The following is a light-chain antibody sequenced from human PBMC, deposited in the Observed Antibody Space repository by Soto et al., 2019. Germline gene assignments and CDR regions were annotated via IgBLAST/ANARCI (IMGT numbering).Light chain of an antibody. V-gene: IGKV3-15*01. CDR1: QDVTNS. CDR3: QQYIRRPLS. J-gene: IGKJ5*01. Sequence: ITQSPSSLSASVGDRVTITCRAAQDVTNSVAWYQQKSGQAPRLLIYDASARASGVSARFSGSGSGTDFTLTISGLQAEDFAVYFCQQYIRRPLSFGQGTRLEIK. CDR2: DAS.